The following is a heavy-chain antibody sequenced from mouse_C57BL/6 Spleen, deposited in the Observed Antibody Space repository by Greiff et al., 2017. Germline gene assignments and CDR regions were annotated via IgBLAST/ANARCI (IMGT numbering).Heavy chain of an antibody. J-gene: IGHJ2*01. CDR3: ARHEDY. Sequence: EVKLMESGGDLVKPGGSLKLSCAASGFTFSSYGMSWVRQTPDKRLEWVATISSGGSYTYYPDSVKGRFTISRDNAKNTLYLQMSSLKSEDTAMYYCARHEDYWGQGTTLTVSS. CDR2: ISSGGSYT. CDR1: GFTFSSYG. V-gene: IGHV5-6*01.